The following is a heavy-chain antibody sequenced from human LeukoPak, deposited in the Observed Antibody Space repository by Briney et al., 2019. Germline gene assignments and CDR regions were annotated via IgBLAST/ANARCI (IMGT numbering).Heavy chain of an antibody. V-gene: IGHV4-59*01. Sequence: SETLSLTCTVSGGSISSYYWSWIRQPPGKGLEWIGYIYYSGSTNYNPSLKSRVTISVDTSKNQFSLKLSSVTAADTAVYYCARDGVSFESGDYVSGFDYWGQGTLVTVSS. J-gene: IGHJ4*02. CDR3: ARDGVSFESGDYVSGFDY. D-gene: IGHD4-17*01. CDR2: IYYSGST. CDR1: GGSISSYY.